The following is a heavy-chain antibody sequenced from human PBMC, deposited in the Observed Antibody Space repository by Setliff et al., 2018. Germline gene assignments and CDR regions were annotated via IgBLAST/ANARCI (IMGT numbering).Heavy chain of an antibody. CDR3: VRDRTAYSYGLDV. V-gene: IGHV4-59*11. Sequence: LSLTCTLSGGSLTQRYWSWIRQPPGKGLEWIGYIYHNGNTNFNPSLKTRVTMSVDTSKNQFALNLRSVTAADAAVYYCVRDRTAYSYGLDVWGQGTTVTVSS. J-gene: IGHJ6*02. D-gene: IGHD5-18*01. CDR2: IYHNGNT. CDR1: GGSLTQRY.